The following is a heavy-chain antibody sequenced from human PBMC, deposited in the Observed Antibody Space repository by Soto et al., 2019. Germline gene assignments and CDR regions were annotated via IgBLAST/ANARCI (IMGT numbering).Heavy chain of an antibody. CDR1: GFTFSSYA. J-gene: IGHJ4*02. D-gene: IGHD3-3*01. V-gene: IGHV3-23*01. CDR2: ISGSGGST. CDR3: AKAQLDLRFLERKDY. Sequence: EVQLLESGGGLVQPGGSLRLSCAASGFTFSSYAMSWVRQAPGKGLEWVSAISGSGGSTYYADSVKGRFTISRDNSKNTLYLPMYSLRAEDTAVYYCAKAQLDLRFLERKDYWGQGTLVTVSS.